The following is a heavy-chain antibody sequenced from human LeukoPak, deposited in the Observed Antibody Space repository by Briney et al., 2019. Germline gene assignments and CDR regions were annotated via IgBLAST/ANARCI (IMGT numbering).Heavy chain of an antibody. J-gene: IGHJ6*03. CDR1: EFTFSYW. Sequence: PGGSLRLSCAASEFTFSYWMSWVRQAPGKGLEWVANIKQDGSEKYYVDSVKGRFTISRDNAKNSLYLQMNSLRAEDTAVYYCAKDRCSNGVGCYYYYMDVWGKGTTVTISS. CDR2: IKQDGSEK. CDR3: AKDRCSNGVGCYYYYMDV. D-gene: IGHD2-8*01. V-gene: IGHV3-7*01.